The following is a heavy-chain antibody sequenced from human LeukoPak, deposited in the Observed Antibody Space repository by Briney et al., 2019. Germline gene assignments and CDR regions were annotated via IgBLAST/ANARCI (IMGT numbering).Heavy chain of an antibody. CDR2: INNDGSVT. Sequence: PGGSLRLSCADSGFTFSTYWMAWARQAPGKGLVWVSNINNDGSVTNYADPVKGRFTISRDNAKNTLYLEMSSLRAEDTAVYYCGRDNYYKVEVWGKGTTVTVSS. CDR3: GRDNYYKVEV. CDR1: GFTFSTYW. V-gene: IGHV3-74*01. J-gene: IGHJ6*03.